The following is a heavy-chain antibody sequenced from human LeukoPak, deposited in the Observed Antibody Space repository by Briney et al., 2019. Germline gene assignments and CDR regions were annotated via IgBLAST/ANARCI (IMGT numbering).Heavy chain of an antibody. CDR1: GGTFSSYA. J-gene: IGHJ4*02. CDR3: ARGRGDGYSLWYFDY. Sequence: SVKVSCKASGGTFSSYAISWVRQAPGQGLEWMGGIIPIFSTANYAQKFQGRVTITADESTSTAYMELSSLRSEDTAVYYCARGRGDGYSLWYFDYWGQGTLVTVSS. CDR2: IIPIFSTA. V-gene: IGHV1-69*01. D-gene: IGHD5-24*01.